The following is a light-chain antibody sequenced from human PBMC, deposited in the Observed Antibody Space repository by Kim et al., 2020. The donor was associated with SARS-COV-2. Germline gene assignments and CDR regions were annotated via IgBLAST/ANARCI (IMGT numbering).Light chain of an antibody. Sequence: GKPVTTSCSPSSGSIASTVVQWYPQRPGGAPPTVIYEDSQRPSGVPEPLSGSIASSANSAALTISVLKTEDEADYFCQSYDSSNQVFGGGTKLTVL. CDR3: QSYDSSNQV. V-gene: IGLV6-57*03. CDR2: EDS. CDR1: SGSIASTV. J-gene: IGLJ3*02.